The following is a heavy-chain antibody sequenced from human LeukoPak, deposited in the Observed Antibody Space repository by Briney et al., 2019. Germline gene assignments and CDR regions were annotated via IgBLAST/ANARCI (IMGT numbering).Heavy chain of an antibody. D-gene: IGHD6-13*01. Sequence: GGSLRLSCAASGFTSSSYWRHWVRHAPGKGPVWVSRLNSDGRSTSYADSVKGPFTISRDNAKNTLYLQMNSLRAEDTAVYYCARDWEQQLVFLDYWGQGTLVTVSS. V-gene: IGHV3-74*01. CDR1: GFTSSSYW. CDR3: ARDWEQQLVFLDY. CDR2: LNSDGRST. J-gene: IGHJ4*02.